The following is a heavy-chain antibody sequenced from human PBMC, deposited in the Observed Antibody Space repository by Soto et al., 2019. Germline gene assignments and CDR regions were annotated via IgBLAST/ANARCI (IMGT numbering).Heavy chain of an antibody. CDR2: IFYSGST. Sequence: PSETLSLTCSVSDDSISRGDYYWTWIRQPPGKGLEWIGYIFYSGSTYYNPSLTSRVTISIDTSKNQFSLELRSVTAADTAVYYCAREANWNYEMGNYFDYWGQGTLVTVSS. V-gene: IGHV4-30-4*01. J-gene: IGHJ4*02. CDR1: DDSISRGDYY. D-gene: IGHD1-7*01. CDR3: AREANWNYEMGNYFDY.